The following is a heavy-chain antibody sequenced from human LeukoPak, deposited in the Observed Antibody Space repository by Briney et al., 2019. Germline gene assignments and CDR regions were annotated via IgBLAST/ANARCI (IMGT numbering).Heavy chain of an antibody. V-gene: IGHV4-59*01. D-gene: IGHD2-2*01. CDR2: IYYSGST. CDR1: GGSISSYY. J-gene: IGHJ6*03. CDR3: ARRVPAAYSHYMDV. Sequence: PSETLSLTCTVSGGSISSYYWSWIRQPPGKGLEWIGYIYYSGSTNYNPSLKSRVTISVDTSKNQFSLKLSSVTAADTAVYYCARRVPAAYSHYMDVWGKGTTVTVSS.